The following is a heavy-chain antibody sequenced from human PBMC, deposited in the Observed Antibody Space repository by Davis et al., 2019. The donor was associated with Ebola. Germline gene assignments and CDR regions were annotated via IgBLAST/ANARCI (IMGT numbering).Heavy chain of an antibody. V-gene: IGHV3-73*01. J-gene: IGHJ4*02. CDR3: TSTLGALDY. Sequence: GESLKISCAASGFTFSGSAMHWVRQASGKGLEWVGRIRSKANSYATAYAASVKGRFTISRDDSKNTAYLQMNSLKTEDTAVYYCTSTLGALDYWGQGTLATVSS. D-gene: IGHD1-26*01. CDR1: GFTFSGSA. CDR2: IRSKANSYAT.